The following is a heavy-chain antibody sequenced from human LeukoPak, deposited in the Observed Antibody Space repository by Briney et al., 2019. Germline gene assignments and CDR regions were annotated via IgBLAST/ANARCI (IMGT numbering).Heavy chain of an antibody. CDR3: ASFALPWRGEFDP. D-gene: IGHD3-3*01. CDR1: GFTFSTYP. J-gene: IGHJ5*02. V-gene: IGHV3-30*04. CDR2: ISYDGSYK. Sequence: GGSLRLSCAASGFTFSTYPMHWVRQAPGKGLEWVAVISYDGSYKFYADSVKGRFTISRDNSKNTLYLQMNSLRAEDTAVYYCASFALPWRGEFDPWGQGTLVTVSS.